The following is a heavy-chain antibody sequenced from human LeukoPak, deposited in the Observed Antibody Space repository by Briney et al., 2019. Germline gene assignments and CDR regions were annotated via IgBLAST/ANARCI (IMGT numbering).Heavy chain of an antibody. CDR1: GFTFSSYG. Sequence: GGSLRLSCAASGFTFSSYGMHWVRQAPGKGLEWVAVISYDGSNKYYADSVKGRFTISRDNSKNTLYLQMNSLRAEDTAVYYCAKDGNIVVVTYWSDPWGQGTLVTVSS. CDR2: ISYDGSNK. J-gene: IGHJ5*02. CDR3: AKDGNIVVVTYWSDP. V-gene: IGHV3-30*18. D-gene: IGHD2-21*02.